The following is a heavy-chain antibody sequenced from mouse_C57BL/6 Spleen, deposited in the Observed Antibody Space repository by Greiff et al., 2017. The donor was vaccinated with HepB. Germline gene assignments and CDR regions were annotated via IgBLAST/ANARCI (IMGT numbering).Heavy chain of an antibody. CDR1: GFTFSSYA. Sequence: EVKLVESGGGLVKPGGSLKLSCAASGFTFSSYAMSWVRQTPEKRLEWVATISDGGSYTYYPDNVKGRFTISRDNAKNNLYLQMSHLKSEDTAMYYCAREGNYDGSSYEGFAYWGQGTLVTVAA. CDR2: ISDGGSYT. CDR3: AREGNYDGSSYEGFAY. V-gene: IGHV5-4*01. D-gene: IGHD1-1*01. J-gene: IGHJ3*01.